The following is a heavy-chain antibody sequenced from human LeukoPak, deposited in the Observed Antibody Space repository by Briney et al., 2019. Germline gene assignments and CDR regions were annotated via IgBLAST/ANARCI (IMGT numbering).Heavy chain of an antibody. CDR2: INTGNGKT. CDR1: GYTFSSYA. V-gene: IGHV1-3*03. CDR3: ARRRRSSENWFDP. J-gene: IGHJ5*02. Sequence: GASVKVSCKASGYTFSSYAMHWVRQAPGQRLEWMGWINTGNGKTKYSQEFQGRVTMTRDTSTSAVYMELSSLRSEDTAVYYCARRRRSSENWFDPWGQGTLVTVSS. D-gene: IGHD6-19*01.